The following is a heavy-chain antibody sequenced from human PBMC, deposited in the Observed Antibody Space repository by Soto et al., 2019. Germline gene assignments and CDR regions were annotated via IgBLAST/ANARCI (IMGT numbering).Heavy chain of an antibody. J-gene: IGHJ5*02. CDR1: GFTFGDSY. D-gene: IGHD2-15*01. Sequence: GGSLRLSCAGSGFTFGDSYISWIRQAPGKGLEWLSYISPGSRYPAYADSVKGRFTISRDNAKRSLYLQMMSLTAEDTAIYYCVRGGGGGLFDPWGQGTMVIVSS. CDR2: ISPGSRYP. CDR3: VRGGGGGLFDP. V-gene: IGHV3-11*06.